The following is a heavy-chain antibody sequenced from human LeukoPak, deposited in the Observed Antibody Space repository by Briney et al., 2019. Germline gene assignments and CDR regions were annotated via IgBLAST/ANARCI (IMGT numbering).Heavy chain of an antibody. D-gene: IGHD3-10*01. CDR3: AREGYYGSGRLTDY. V-gene: IGHV4-34*01. J-gene: IGHJ4*02. Sequence: KPSATLSPTCAVYGGSFSGYYCSWIRQPPGKGLEWIGEINHSGSTNYNPVIKRLVIISVDTSKKQYSLKLSSVTAADTAVYYWAREGYYGSGRLTDYWGQGTLVTVAS. CDR2: INHSGST. CDR1: GGSFSGYY.